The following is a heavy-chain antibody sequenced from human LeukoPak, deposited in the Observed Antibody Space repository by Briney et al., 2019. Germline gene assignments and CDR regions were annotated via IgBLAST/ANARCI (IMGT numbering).Heavy chain of an antibody. V-gene: IGHV1-69*05. D-gene: IGHD2-2*01. Sequence: ASVKVSCKASGGTFSSYAISWVRQAPGRGLEWMGGIIPIFGTANYAQKLQGRVTMTTDTSTSTAYMELRSLRSDDTAVYYCARKVPAAVDYWGQGTLVTVSS. CDR1: GGTFSSYA. CDR3: ARKVPAAVDY. CDR2: IIPIFGTA. J-gene: IGHJ4*02.